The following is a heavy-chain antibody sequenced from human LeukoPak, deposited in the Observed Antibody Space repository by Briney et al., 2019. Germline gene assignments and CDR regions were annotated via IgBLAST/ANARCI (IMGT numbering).Heavy chain of an antibody. Sequence: GESLKISCKGSGYSFTSYWIGWVRQLPGKGLEWMGIIYPGDSDTRYSPSFQGQVTISADKSISTAYLQWSSLKASDTAMYYCARTSISSNYGSGSLEVWGQGTMVTVSS. CDR1: GYSFTSYW. CDR2: IYPGDSDT. V-gene: IGHV5-51*01. J-gene: IGHJ3*01. D-gene: IGHD3-10*01. CDR3: ARTSISSNYGSGSLEV.